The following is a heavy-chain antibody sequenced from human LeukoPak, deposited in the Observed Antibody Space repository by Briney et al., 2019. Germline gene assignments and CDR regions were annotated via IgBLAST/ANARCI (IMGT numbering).Heavy chain of an antibody. CDR2: IYYSGST. D-gene: IGHD1-1*01. CDR1: GGSISSYY. V-gene: IGHV4-59*12. CDR3: ARSSLWNAIDY. Sequence: SETLSLTCTVSGGSISSYYWSWIRQPPGKGLEWIGYIYYSGSTNYNPSLKSRVTISVDTSKNQFSLKLSSVTAADTAVYYCARSSLWNAIDYWGQGTLVTVSS. J-gene: IGHJ4*02.